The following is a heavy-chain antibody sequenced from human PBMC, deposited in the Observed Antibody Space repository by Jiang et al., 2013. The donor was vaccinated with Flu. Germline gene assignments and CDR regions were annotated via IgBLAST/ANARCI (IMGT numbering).Heavy chain of an antibody. CDR1: GGTFSSYA. J-gene: IGHJ4*02. CDR2: INPSGGST. Sequence: PGSSVKVSCKASGGTFSSYAISWVRQAPGQGLEWMGIINPSGGSTSYAQKFQGRVTMTRDTSTSTVYMELSSLRSEDTAVYYCAREGAHYGDYPYSFDYWGQGTLVTVSS. CDR3: AREGAHYGDYPYSFDY. V-gene: IGHV1-46*01. D-gene: IGHD4-17*01.